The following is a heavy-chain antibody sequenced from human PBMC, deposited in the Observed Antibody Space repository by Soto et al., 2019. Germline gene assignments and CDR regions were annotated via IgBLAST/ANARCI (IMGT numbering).Heavy chain of an antibody. CDR3: AATSLPYYDVLTGYYHFGMDV. D-gene: IGHD3-9*01. J-gene: IGHJ6*02. Sequence: SVKVSCKASGFTFTRSAMQWVRQARGQRLEWIGWIVVGSGNTNSAQKFQERVTITRDMSTNTAYMELSSLRADDTAVYYCAATSLPYYDVLTGYYHFGMDVWGQGTTVTVSS. CDR2: IVVGSGNT. V-gene: IGHV1-58*02. CDR1: GFTFTRSA.